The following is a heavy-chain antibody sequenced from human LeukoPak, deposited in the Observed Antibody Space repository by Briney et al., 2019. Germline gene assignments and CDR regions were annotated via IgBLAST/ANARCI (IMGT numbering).Heavy chain of an antibody. D-gene: IGHD3-10*01. CDR1: GGTFSSYA. Sequence: ASVKVSCKASGGTFSSYAISWVRQAPGQGLEWLGWINPGNGDTKYSQNFQGRVTVTSDTSAATAYVELNSLTSEDTAVYYCVRDGEGVAISVNYWFDPWGQGTLVTVSS. J-gene: IGHJ5*02. CDR2: INPGNGDT. CDR3: VRDGEGVAISVNYWFDP. V-gene: IGHV1-3*01.